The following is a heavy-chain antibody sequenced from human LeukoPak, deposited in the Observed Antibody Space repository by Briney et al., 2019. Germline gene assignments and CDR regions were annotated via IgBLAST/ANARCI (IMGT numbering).Heavy chain of an antibody. V-gene: IGHV3-23*01. CDR3: ASTLWFKDY. D-gene: IGHD5-18*01. CDR1: GFSFSNYA. J-gene: IGHJ4*02. CDR2: ITIGGGRT. Sequence: PGGSLRLSCAASGFSFSNYAMSWVRQAPGKGLEWVSGITIGGGRTYYADSLKGRFTISRDRSKNTLYLHMNSLRAEDTAVYYCASTLWFKDYWGQGTLVTVSS.